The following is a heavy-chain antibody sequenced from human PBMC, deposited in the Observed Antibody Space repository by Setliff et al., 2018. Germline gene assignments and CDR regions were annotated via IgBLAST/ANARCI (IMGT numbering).Heavy chain of an antibody. Sequence: PSETLSLTCTASGGSISTDHYYWGWIRQPPGKGLEWIGSIYYSGSTYYSPSLKRRVTISVDTSKNQFSLKLSSVTAADTAVYYCATRTYYDSNGYYYAIAGPFDIWGQGTMVTVSS. D-gene: IGHD3-22*01. J-gene: IGHJ3*02. CDR3: ATRTYYDSNGYYYAIAGPFDI. CDR1: GGSISTDHYY. V-gene: IGHV4-39*01. CDR2: IYYSGST.